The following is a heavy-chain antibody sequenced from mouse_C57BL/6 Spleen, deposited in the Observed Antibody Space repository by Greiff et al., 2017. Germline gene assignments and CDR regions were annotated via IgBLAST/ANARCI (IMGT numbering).Heavy chain of an antibody. V-gene: IGHV1-76*01. J-gene: IGHJ4*01. CDR3: ARSVLRDAMDY. CDR2: IYPGSGNT. D-gene: IGHD1-1*01. CDR1: GYTFTDYY. Sequence: VQLQQSGAELVRPGASVKLSCKASGYTFTDYYINWVKQRPGQGLEWIARIYPGSGNTYYNEKFTGKATLTAEKSSSTAYMQLSSLTSEDSAVYFCARSVLRDAMDYWGQGTSVTVSS.